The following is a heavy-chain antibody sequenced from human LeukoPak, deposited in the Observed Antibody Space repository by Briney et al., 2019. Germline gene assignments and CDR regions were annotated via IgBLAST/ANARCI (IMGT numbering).Heavy chain of an antibody. J-gene: IGHJ6*02. D-gene: IGHD1-26*01. CDR1: DGPNNRYY. CDR3: ARGRSNYYGMDV. V-gene: IGHV4-59*01. CDR2: IYYNGNT. Sequence: PSETLSLLCSVSDGPNNRYYWNWIRRPPGKGGELIGYIYYNGNTHYRPSLKSRVTMSIETSKNLFSLKVSSVTPADTVVYYWARGRSNYYGMDVWGQGTTVTVPS.